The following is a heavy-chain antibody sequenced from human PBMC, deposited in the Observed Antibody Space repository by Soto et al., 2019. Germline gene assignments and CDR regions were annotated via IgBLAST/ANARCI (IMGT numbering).Heavy chain of an antibody. V-gene: IGHV1-18*01. CDR3: ARGRYGDY. Sequence: QVHLVQSGAEVKKTGASVKVSCQGSGYAFTTYGITWVRQAPGQGLEWMGWISAHNGNTNYAQKLHGRVTVTRDTSTSTAYMELRSLRYDDTAVYYCARGRYGDYWGQGAVVTVSS. J-gene: IGHJ4*02. D-gene: IGHD1-1*01. CDR2: ISAHNGNT. CDR1: GYAFTTYG.